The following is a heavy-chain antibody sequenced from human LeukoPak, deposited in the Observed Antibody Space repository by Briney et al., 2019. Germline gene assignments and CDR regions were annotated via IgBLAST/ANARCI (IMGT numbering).Heavy chain of an antibody. D-gene: IGHD6-13*01. CDR3: ARDGPYSSSPGPDAFDI. J-gene: IGHJ3*02. CDR2: INPNSGGT. CDR1: GYTFTGYY. Sequence: GASVKVSCKASGYTFTGYYMHWVRQAPGQGLEWMGWINPNSGGTNYAQKFQGRVTMTRDTSISTAYMELSSLRSEDTAVYYCARDGPYSSSPGPDAFDIWGQGTMVTVSS. V-gene: IGHV1-2*02.